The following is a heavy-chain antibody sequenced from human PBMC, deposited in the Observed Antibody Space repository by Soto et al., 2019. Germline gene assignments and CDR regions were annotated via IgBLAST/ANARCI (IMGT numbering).Heavy chain of an antibody. D-gene: IGHD2-15*01. CDR2: IYYSGNT. J-gene: IGHJ5*02. CDR1: GDSISNSNYY. CDR3: VRVVVAVLGWFGP. Sequence: PSETLSLTCTVSGDSISNSNYYWGWIRQPPGKGLEWIGSIYYSGNTYYNPSPKSRVAFSVDTSKNQFSLKLTSVTAADTAVYYCVRVVVAVLGWFGPWGQGALVTVSS. V-gene: IGHV4-39*01.